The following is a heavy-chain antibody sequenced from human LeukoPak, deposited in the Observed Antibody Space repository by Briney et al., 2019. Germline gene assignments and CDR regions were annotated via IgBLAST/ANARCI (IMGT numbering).Heavy chain of an antibody. V-gene: IGHV3-23*01. D-gene: IGHD1-26*01. Sequence: GGTLRLSCAASGFTFSSYAMSWVRQAPGKGLELVSAITCSGSNTYNADSVKGRFTISRDNSKNTLYLQMNSRRAEDTAVYYCAKAAGSSGTYFLDYWGQGTLVTVSS. J-gene: IGHJ4*02. CDR2: ITCSGSNT. CDR3: AKAAGSSGTYFLDY. CDR1: GFTFSSYA.